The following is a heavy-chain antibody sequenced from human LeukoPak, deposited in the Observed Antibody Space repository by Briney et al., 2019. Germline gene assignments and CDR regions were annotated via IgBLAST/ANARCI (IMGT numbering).Heavy chain of an antibody. Sequence: GASVKVSCKASGYTFTGYYMHWVRQAPGQGLEWMGWINPHSGGTNYAQKFQGRVTMTRDTSINTAYMELSRLRSDDTAVYYCARGPTHGYFFDYWGQGTLVTVSS. CDR3: ARGPTHGYFFDY. D-gene: IGHD6-13*01. CDR2: INPHSGGT. V-gene: IGHV1-2*02. CDR1: GYTFTGYY. J-gene: IGHJ4*02.